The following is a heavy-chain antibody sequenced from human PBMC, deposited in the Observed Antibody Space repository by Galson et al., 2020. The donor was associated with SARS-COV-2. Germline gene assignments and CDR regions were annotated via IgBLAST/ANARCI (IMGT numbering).Heavy chain of an antibody. CDR1: GGSFSGYY. V-gene: IGHV4-34*01. CDR3: ARVPLVYYYYMDV. CDR2: INHSGST. Sequence: SETLSLTCAVYGGSFSGYYWSWIRQPPGKGLEWIGEINHSGSTNYNPYLKSRVTISVDTSKNQFSLKLSSVTAADTAVYYCARVPLVYYYYMDVWGKGTTVTVSS. J-gene: IGHJ6*03.